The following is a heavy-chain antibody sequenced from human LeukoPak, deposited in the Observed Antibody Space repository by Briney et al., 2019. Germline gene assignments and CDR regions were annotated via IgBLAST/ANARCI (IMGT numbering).Heavy chain of an antibody. D-gene: IGHD1-1*01. CDR3: ARVVRHTTIPSAFDI. Sequence: SQNLSLTCTVSGGSISSGGYYWSWIRQHRGKGLEWIGYIYYSGSTYYNPSLKSRVTISVDTSKNQFSLKLSSVTAADTAVYYCARVVRHTTIPSAFDIWGQGTMVTVSS. V-gene: IGHV4-31*03. CDR2: IYYSGST. CDR1: GGSISSGGYY. J-gene: IGHJ3*02.